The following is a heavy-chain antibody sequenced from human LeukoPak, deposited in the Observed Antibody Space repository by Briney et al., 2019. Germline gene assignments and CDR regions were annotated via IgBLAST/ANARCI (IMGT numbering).Heavy chain of an antibody. CDR3: AMSVEMPPIPSFDY. V-gene: IGHV1-3*01. Sequence: GASVKVSCKTSGYIFTPHHIHWMRQAPGQGLELLGWVSAANNPEYSQKFQGRVVITRDASATTSYLELNSLRSEDAAVYYCAMSVEMPPIPSFDYWGQGTLVTVSS. D-gene: IGHD5-24*01. J-gene: IGHJ4*02. CDR1: GYIFTPHH. CDR2: VSAANNP.